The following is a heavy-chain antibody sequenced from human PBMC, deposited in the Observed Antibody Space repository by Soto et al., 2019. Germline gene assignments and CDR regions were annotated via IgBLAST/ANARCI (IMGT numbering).Heavy chain of an antibody. J-gene: IGHJ6*03. CDR1: GGSISSSSYY. V-gene: IGHV4-39*01. CDR2: IYYSGST. D-gene: IGHD3-9*01. Sequence: SETLSLTCTVSGGSISSSSYYWGWIRQPPGKGLEWIGSIYYSGSTYYNPSLKSRVTISVDTSKNQFSLKLSSVTAADTAVYYCARSPSGPFYDILASYYYYYMDVWGKGTTVTVS. CDR3: ARSPSGPFYDILASYYYYYMDV.